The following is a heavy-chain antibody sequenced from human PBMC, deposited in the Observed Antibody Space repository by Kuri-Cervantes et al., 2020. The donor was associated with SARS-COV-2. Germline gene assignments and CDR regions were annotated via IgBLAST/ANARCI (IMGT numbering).Heavy chain of an antibody. CDR1: ASSTRSDYH. D-gene: IGHD3-22*01. CDR2: IYQSRTT. CDR3: ARVVLDDYHTSGLTWFDP. Sequence: SETLSPTCVVSASSTRSDYHWGWLRQHPGKGLEWIGGIYQSRTTHYNPSLKSRVTISIDTSKNQFPLKLSSVTAADTAVYCCARVVLDDYHTSGLTWFDPWGQGTLVTVSS. J-gene: IGHJ5*02. V-gene: IGHV4-38-2*01.